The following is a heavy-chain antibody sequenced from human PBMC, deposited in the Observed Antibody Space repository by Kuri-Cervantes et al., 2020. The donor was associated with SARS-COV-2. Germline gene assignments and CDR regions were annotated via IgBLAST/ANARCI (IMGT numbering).Heavy chain of an antibody. V-gene: IGHV4-61*01. Sequence: SETLSLTCTVSGGSVSSGSYYWSWIRQPPGKELEWIGYIYYSGSTNYNPSLKSRVTMSLDTSKNQFSLNLSSVTAADTAVYYCARPRYGDYDGAFDIWGQGQWSPSPQ. CDR2: IYYSGST. CDR1: GGSVSSGSYY. J-gene: IGHJ3*02. CDR3: ARPRYGDYDGAFDI. D-gene: IGHD4-17*01.